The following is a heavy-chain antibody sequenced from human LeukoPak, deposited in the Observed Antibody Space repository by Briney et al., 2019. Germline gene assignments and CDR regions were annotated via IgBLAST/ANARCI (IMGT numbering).Heavy chain of an antibody. V-gene: IGHV3-30*18. D-gene: IGHD4-17*01. CDR1: GFTFSSYA. CDR3: AKSVTSVTTASLDY. J-gene: IGHJ4*02. Sequence: GGSLRLSCAASGFTFSSYAMHWVRQAPGKGLEWVAVISYEGNNKYYADSVKGRFTISRDNSKNTLYVQMNSLRAEDTAVYYCAKSVTSVTTASLDYWGQGTLVTVSS. CDR2: ISYEGNNK.